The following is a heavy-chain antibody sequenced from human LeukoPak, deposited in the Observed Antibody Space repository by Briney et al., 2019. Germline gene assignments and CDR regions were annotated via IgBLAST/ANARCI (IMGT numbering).Heavy chain of an antibody. V-gene: IGHV4-34*01. J-gene: IGHJ4*02. CDR1: GGSISNEY. D-gene: IGHD3-16*02. Sequence: SETLSLTCTVSGGSISNEYWSWIRQPPGKGLEWIGEINHSGSTNYNPSLKSRVTISVDTSKNQFSLKLSSVTAADTAVYYCARGDYDYVWGSYRYPTGHVWGQGTLVTVSS. CDR3: ARGDYDYVWGSYRYPTGHV. CDR2: INHSGST.